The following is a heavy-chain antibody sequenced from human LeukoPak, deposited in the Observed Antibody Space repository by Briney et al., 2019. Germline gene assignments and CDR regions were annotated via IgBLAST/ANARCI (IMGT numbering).Heavy chain of an antibody. CDR2: INWNGGST. CDR3: AKDLLRFLEWSPFDY. V-gene: IGHV3-20*04. CDR1: GFTFDDYG. Sequence: GGSLRLSCAASGFTFDDYGMSWVRQAPGKGLEWVSGINWNGGSTGYADSVKGRFTISRDNAKNSLYLQMNSLRAEDTAVYYCAKDLLRFLEWSPFDYWGQGTLVTVSS. J-gene: IGHJ4*02. D-gene: IGHD3-3*01.